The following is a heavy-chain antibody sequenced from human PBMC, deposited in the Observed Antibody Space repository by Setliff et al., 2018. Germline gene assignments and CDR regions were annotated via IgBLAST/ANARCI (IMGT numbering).Heavy chain of an antibody. Sequence: ASVKVSCKASGYTFTTYAISWMRQAPGQGLEYMGWINTNTGNPSYAQGFTGRFVFSLDTSVSTAYLQISSLKPEDTAMYYCARVSRFATIVWKGDYYMDVWGKGTTVTVSS. CDR1: GYTFTTYA. CDR2: INTNTGNP. CDR3: ARVSRFATIVWKGDYYMDV. V-gene: IGHV7-4-1*02. J-gene: IGHJ6*03. D-gene: IGHD3-16*02.